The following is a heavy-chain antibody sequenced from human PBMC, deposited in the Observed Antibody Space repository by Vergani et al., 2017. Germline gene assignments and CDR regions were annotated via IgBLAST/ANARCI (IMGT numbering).Heavy chain of an antibody. V-gene: IGHV3-72*01. Sequence: EVQLVESGGGLVQPGGSLRLSCAASGFTFSDQYMDWVRQAPGKGLEWVGRTRNKANSYTTEYAASVKGRFTISRDDSKNSLYLQMNSLKIEDTAVYYCARLGYCSSTTCRQAFDIWGQGTMVTVSS. CDR3: ARLGYCSSTTCRQAFDI. CDR2: TRNKANSYTT. CDR1: GFTFSDQY. D-gene: IGHD2-2*01. J-gene: IGHJ3*02.